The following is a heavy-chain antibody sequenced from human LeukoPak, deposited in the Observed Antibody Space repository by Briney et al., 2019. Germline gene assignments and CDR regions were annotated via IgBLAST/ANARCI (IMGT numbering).Heavy chain of an antibody. CDR2: ISSSSSYI. CDR3: ARMGVDDAFDI. CDR1: GFTFSRYS. J-gene: IGHJ3*02. Sequence: GGSLRLSCEASGFTFSRYSLTWVRQAPGKGLEWVSSISSSSSYIYYADSVKGRFTISRDNAKNSLYLQMNSLRAEDTAVYHCARMGVDDAFDIWGQGTMVTVPS. D-gene: IGHD3-10*01. V-gene: IGHV3-21*01.